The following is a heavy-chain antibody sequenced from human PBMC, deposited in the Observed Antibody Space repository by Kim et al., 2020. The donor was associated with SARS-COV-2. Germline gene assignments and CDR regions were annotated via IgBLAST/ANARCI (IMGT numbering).Heavy chain of an antibody. V-gene: IGHV3-30*05. Sequence: SVKGRFTISRDNSKKALYLQMNSLGAEGTAVYYCARDRGGSYYYYYGMDVWGQGTTVTVSS. CDR3: ARDRGGSYYYYYGMDV. D-gene: IGHD1-26*01. J-gene: IGHJ6*02.